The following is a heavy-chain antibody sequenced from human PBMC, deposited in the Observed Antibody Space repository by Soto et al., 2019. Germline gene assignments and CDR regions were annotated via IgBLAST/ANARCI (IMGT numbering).Heavy chain of an antibody. CDR1: GFSFSTYG. J-gene: IGHJ4*02. CDR2: ISNDGSNK. Sequence: GGSLRLSCAASGFSFSTYGMHWVRQAPGKGLEWVAFISNDGSNKYYADSVKGRFTISRDNSKNTLYLQMNSLRAEDTAVYYCAKDLRTAMIVVVTPVPDYWGQGTLVTVPQ. D-gene: IGHD3-22*01. V-gene: IGHV3-30*18. CDR3: AKDLRTAMIVVVTPVPDY.